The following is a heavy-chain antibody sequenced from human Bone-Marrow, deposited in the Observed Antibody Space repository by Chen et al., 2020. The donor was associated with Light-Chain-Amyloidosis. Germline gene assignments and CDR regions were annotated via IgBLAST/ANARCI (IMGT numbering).Heavy chain of an antibody. J-gene: IGHJ4*02. CDR2: ICPDDSDA. D-gene: IGHD5-12*01. Sequence: GYTFPNYWIGWVRQMPGKGLEWMGVICPDDSDARYSPSFEGQVTISADKSITTAYLQWRSLKASDTAMYYCARRRDGYNFDYWGQGTLVTVSS. V-gene: IGHV5-51*01. CDR1: GYTFPNYW. CDR3: ARRRDGYNFDY.